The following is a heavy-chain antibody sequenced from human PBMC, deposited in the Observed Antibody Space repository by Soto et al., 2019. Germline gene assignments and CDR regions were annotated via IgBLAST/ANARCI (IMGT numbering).Heavy chain of an antibody. D-gene: IGHD4-17*01. CDR3: ARVPLHDYGDYGYYYYMDV. CDR1: GFTVSSNY. J-gene: IGHJ6*03. CDR2: IYSGGST. V-gene: IGHV3-53*04. Sequence: GGSLRLSCAASGFTVSSNYMSWVRQAPGKGLEWVSVIYSGGSTYYADSVKGRFTISRHNSKNTLYLQMNSLRAEDTAVYYCARVPLHDYGDYGYYYYMDVWGKGTTVTVSS.